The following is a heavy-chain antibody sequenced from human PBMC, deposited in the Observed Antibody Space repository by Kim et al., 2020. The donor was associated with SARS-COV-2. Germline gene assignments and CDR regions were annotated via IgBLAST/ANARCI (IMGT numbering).Heavy chain of an antibody. D-gene: IGHD3-3*01. V-gene: IGHV4-34*01. Sequence: SETLSLTCAVYGGSFSGYYWSWIRQPPGKGLEWIGEINHSGSTNYNPSLKSRVTISVDTSKNQFSLKLSSVTAADTAVYYCARAPIFGVVITNDYWGQGTLVTVSS. CDR3: ARAPIFGVVITNDY. J-gene: IGHJ4*02. CDR1: GGSFSGYY. CDR2: INHSGST.